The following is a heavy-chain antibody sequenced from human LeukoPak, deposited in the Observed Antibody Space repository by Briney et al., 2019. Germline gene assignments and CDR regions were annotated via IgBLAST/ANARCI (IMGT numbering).Heavy chain of an antibody. V-gene: IGHV3-23*01. CDR1: GFNFTDYA. Sequence: GGSLRLSCAASGFNFTDYAMNWVRQAPGRGLEWVSLISSSGGSTYYAGSVKGRFTISRDNSKSTLYLQMNSLRAEDTAIYYCAKDGPTAIPSWFDPWGQGTLVTVSS. J-gene: IGHJ5*02. D-gene: IGHD2-21*02. CDR3: AKDGPTAIPSWFDP. CDR2: ISSSGGST.